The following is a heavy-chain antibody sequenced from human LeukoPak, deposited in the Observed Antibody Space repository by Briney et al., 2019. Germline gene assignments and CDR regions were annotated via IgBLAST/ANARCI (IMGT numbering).Heavy chain of an antibody. V-gene: IGHV4-39*07. CDR2: IYYSGST. D-gene: IGHD2-8*01. CDR3: AREVYVLMDYGMDV. J-gene: IGHJ6*02. CDR1: GGSISSSSYY. Sequence: ETLSPTFTVSGGSISSSSYYWGWIRQPPGKGLEWIGSIYYSGSTYYNPSLKSRVTISVDTSKNQFCLKLSSVTAADTAVYYCAREVYVLMDYGMDVWGQGTTVTVSS.